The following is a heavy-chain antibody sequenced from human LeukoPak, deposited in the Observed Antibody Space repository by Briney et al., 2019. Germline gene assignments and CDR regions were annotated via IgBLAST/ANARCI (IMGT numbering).Heavy chain of an antibody. J-gene: IGHJ5*02. CDR2: IIPIFGTA. Sequence: SVKVSCKASGGTFSSYAISWVRQAPGQGLEWMGGIIPIFGTANYAQKFQGRVTIAADESTSTAYMELSSLRSEDTAVYYCARVTGVAATTNNWFDPWGQGTLVTVSS. CDR3: ARVTGVAATTNNWFDP. D-gene: IGHD2-15*01. V-gene: IGHV1-69*13. CDR1: GGTFSSYA.